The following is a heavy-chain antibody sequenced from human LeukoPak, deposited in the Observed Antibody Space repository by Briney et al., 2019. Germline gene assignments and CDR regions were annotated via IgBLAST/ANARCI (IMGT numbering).Heavy chain of an antibody. D-gene: IGHD6-6*01. CDR2: ITGSSSYI. CDR1: GFTFSTYY. V-gene: IGHV3-21*01. CDR3: ASGFSSSPYFDY. J-gene: IGHJ4*02. Sequence: GGSLRLSCAASGFTFSTYYMNWVRLAPGKGLEWVSFITGSSSYIYYTDSVKGRFTISRDNAKNSLFLQMNSLRDEDTAVYYCASGFSSSPYFDYWGQGTLVTVSS.